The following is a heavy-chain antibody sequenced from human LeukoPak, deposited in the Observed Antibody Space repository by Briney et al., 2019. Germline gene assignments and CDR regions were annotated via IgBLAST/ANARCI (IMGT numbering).Heavy chain of an antibody. CDR2: MFYNVST. CDR1: GGSISSYY. V-gene: IGHV4-59*01. D-gene: IGHD3-10*01. Sequence: SETLSLTCTVYGGSISSYYWSWIRQPPGKGLEWIGYMFYNVSTNYNPSLRSRLTISVAASKNQFSLKLSSVTAADTALYYCAGGKSSGFFDYWGQGILVTVSS. CDR3: AGGKSSGFFDY. J-gene: IGHJ4*02.